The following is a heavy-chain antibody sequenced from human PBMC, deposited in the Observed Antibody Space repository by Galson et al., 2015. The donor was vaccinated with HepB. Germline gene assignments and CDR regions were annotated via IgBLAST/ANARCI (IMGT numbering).Heavy chain of an antibody. J-gene: IGHJ4*02. CDR1: GYTFTGYY. CDR2: INPNSGGT. V-gene: IGHV1-2*06. D-gene: IGHD1-26*01. Sequence: SVKVSCKASGYTFTGYYMHWVRQAPGQGLEWMGRINPNSGGTNYAQKFQGRVTMTRDTSISTAYMELSRLRSDDTAVYYCARSLYSGSYRTRFRYWGQGTLVTVSS. CDR3: ARSLYSGSYRTRFRY.